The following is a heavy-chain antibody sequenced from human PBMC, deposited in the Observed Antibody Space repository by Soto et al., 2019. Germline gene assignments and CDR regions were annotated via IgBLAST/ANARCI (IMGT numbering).Heavy chain of an antibody. J-gene: IGHJ4*01. V-gene: IGHV3-74*01. CDR3: ARVGGGNSSPGYFFDY. Sequence: EVQLVESGGGLVQPGGSLRVSCAASGFALSSNWMHWVRQAPGKGLVWVSRINSDGSTTTYADSVRGRFTISRDNAKNTLYLQMNGLRAEDTAVYYCARVGGGNSSPGYFFDYWGQGTLVTVS. D-gene: IGHD1-7*01. CDR1: GFALSSNW. CDR2: INSDGSTT.